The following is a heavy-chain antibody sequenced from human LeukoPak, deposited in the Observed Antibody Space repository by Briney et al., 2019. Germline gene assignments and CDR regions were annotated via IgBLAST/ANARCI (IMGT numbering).Heavy chain of an antibody. Sequence: SETLSLTCAVYGGSFSGYYWSWIRQPPGKGLEWIGEINHSGSTNYNPSLKSRVTISVDTSKNQFSLKLSSVTAADTAVYYCARDGTIVRGVIIKGPTGYWGQGTLVTVSS. CDR3: ARDGTIVRGVIIKGPTGY. V-gene: IGHV4-34*01. J-gene: IGHJ4*02. CDR2: INHSGST. CDR1: GGSFSGYY. D-gene: IGHD3-10*01.